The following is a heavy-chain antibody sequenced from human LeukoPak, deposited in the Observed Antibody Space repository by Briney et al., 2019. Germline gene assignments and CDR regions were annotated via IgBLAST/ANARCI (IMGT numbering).Heavy chain of an antibody. CDR2: ISGGGGST. V-gene: IGHV3-23*01. J-gene: IGHJ4*02. D-gene: IGHD1/OR15-1a*01. CDR3: AKGIKNWNTPFDY. CDR1: GITFSSHA. Sequence: GGSLRLSCAASGITFSSHAMSWVRQAPWKGLEWVSAISGGGGSTDYADSVKGRFTISRDNSRNTLYLQMNSLRAEDTAVYYCAKGIKNWNTPFDYWGQETLVTVSS.